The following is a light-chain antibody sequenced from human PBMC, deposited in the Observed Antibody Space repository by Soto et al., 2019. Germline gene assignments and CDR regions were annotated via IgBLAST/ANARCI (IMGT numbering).Light chain of an antibody. CDR1: QTVSSH. V-gene: IGKV3-15*01. CDR3: QHYGTSLYT. J-gene: IGKJ2*01. CDR2: GAS. Sequence: VMTQSPATLSVSPGERATLSCRASQTVSSHLAWYQQKPGQAPRLLIYGASTRATDVPARFSGSGSGTEFTLTISRLEPEDFAVYYCQHYGTSLYTFGQGTKLEIK.